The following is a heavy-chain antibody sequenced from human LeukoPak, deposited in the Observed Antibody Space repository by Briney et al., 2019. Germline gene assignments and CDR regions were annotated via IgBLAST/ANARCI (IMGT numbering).Heavy chain of an antibody. J-gene: IGHJ3*02. Sequence: SETLSLTCTVSGSSISSYYWSWIRQPPGKGLEWIGYIYYSGSTNYNPSLKSRVTISVDTSKNQFSLKLSSVTAADTAVYYCARFVMVRGVKGGAFDIWGQGTMVTVSS. V-gene: IGHV4-59*01. CDR3: ARFVMVRGVKGGAFDI. CDR2: IYYSGST. CDR1: GSSISSYY. D-gene: IGHD3-10*01.